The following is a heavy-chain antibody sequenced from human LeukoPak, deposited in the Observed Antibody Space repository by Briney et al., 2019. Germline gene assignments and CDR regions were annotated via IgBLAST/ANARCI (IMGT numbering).Heavy chain of an antibody. J-gene: IGHJ5*02. CDR2: INPNSGAT. D-gene: IGHD3-10*01. Sequence: ASVKVSCKASGYTFAGYYMHWVRQAPGQGLEWMGWINPNSGATNYAQKFQGRVTMTKDTSISTAYMELSRLRSDDTAVYYCARVRYYGSGSYSGWFDPWGQGTLVTVSS. V-gene: IGHV1-2*02. CDR1: GYTFAGYY. CDR3: ARVRYYGSGSYSGWFDP.